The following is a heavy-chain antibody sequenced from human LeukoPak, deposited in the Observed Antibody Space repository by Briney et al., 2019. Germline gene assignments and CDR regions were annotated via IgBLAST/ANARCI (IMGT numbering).Heavy chain of an antibody. J-gene: IGHJ4*02. CDR3: ARGNRQIAAAPYFDY. CDR2: IYYTGST. D-gene: IGHD6-13*01. CDR1: GGSISSHY. V-gene: IGHV4-59*11. Sequence: SETLSLTCTVSGGSISSHYWSWIRQSPGKGLEWIGSIYYTGSTNYNPSLTSRVTISLDTSKTQFSLKLSSVTAADTAVYYCARGNRQIAAAPYFDYWGQGTLVTVSS.